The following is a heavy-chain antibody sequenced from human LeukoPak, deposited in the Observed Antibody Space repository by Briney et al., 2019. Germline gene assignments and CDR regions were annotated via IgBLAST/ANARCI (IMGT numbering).Heavy chain of an antibody. V-gene: IGHV3-43*01. CDR1: GFTFDRFT. Sequence: GGSLRLSCAASGFTFDRFTIHWVRQTPGKGLEWVSLINRRGHTFYADSVKGRFTISRDNSRNSVFLQMNSLRPEDTALDHCAKEVDCPSDCLFFHSWGQGTLVTVSS. D-gene: IGHD2-21*02. CDR3: AKEVDCPSDCLFFHS. J-gene: IGHJ4*02. CDR2: INRRGHT.